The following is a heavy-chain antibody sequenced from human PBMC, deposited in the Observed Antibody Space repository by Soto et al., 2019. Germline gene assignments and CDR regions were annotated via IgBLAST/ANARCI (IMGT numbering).Heavy chain of an antibody. CDR1: GYTFTSYD. J-gene: IGHJ6*02. V-gene: IGHV1-8*01. D-gene: IGHD6-19*01. CDR3: ARVSSGWYGDYYYGMDV. CDR2: MNPNSGNT. Sequence: QVQLVQSGAEVKKPGASVKVSCKASGYTFTSYDINWVRQATGQGLEWMGWMNPNSGNTGYAQKFQGRVTMTRNTSXSKXYMELSSLRSEDTAVYYCARVSSGWYGDYYYGMDVWGQGTTVTVSS.